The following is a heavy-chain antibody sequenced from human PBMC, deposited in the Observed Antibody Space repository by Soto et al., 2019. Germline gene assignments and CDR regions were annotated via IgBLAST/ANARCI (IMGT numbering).Heavy chain of an antibody. CDR1: GFTFSSYG. CDR3: VKQYTSGGHFDY. D-gene: IGHD6-19*01. J-gene: IGHJ4*02. CDR2: IWYDGSNK. Sequence: QVQLVESGGGVVQPGRSLRLSCAASGFTFSSYGMHWVRQAPGKGLEWVVVIWYDGSNKHYADSVKGRFTISRDNFKNTLYLQMNSLRAEDTAVYYCVKQYTSGGHFDYWGQGTLVTVSS. V-gene: IGHV3-33*06.